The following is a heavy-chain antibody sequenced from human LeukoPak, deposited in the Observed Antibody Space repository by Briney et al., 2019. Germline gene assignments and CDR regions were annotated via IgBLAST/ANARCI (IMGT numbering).Heavy chain of an antibody. J-gene: IGHJ4*02. CDR1: GFTFSSYS. V-gene: IGHV3-21*01. CDR2: ISSSSSYI. D-gene: IGHD6-13*01. Sequence: GGSLRPSCAASGFTFSSYSMTWVRQAPGKGLEWVSSISSSSSYIYYADSVKGRFTISRDNAKNSLYLQMNSLRAEDTAVYYCARGSGLAAADLLDYWGQGTLVTVSS. CDR3: ARGSGLAAADLLDY.